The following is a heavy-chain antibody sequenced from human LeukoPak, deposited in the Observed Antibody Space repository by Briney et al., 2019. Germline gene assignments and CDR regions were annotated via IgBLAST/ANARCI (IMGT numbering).Heavy chain of an antibody. J-gene: IGHJ4*02. V-gene: IGHV1-2*02. D-gene: IGHD6-19*01. CDR3: ARNNRIAVAGTVDY. CDR2: INPNSGGT. Sequence: ASVKVSCKTSGYTFTSYYMHWVRQAPGQGLEWMGWINPNSGGTNYAQKFQGRVTMTRDTSISTAYMELSRLRSDDTAVYYCARNNRIAVAGTVDYWGQGTLVTVSS. CDR1: GYTFTSYY.